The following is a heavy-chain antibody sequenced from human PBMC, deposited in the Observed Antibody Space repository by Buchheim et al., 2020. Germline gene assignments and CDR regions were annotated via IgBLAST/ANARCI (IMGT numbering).Heavy chain of an antibody. Sequence: VQLLESGGGLVQPGGSLRLSCTASGFTFSTYAMTWVRQPPGKGLEWIGEINHSGSTNYNPSLKSRVTISVDTSKHQFSLTLSSVTAADTAVYYCARASYYYDSSGYFYYFDYWGQGTL. D-gene: IGHD3-22*01. CDR1: GFTFSTYA. J-gene: IGHJ4*02. V-gene: IGHV4-34*01. CDR2: INHSGST. CDR3: ARASYYYDSSGYFYYFDY.